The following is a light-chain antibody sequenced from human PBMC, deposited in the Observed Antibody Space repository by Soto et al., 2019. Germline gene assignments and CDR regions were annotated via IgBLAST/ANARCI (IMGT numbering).Light chain of an antibody. Sequence: DIQMTQSPSSLSTSVGDRVTITCRASRSISTYLNWYQQKPGKAPKLLIYAASSLQSGVPSRFSGSGSGTDFTLIISSLQPEDFAVYYCQQSYNTPPTFGQGTKV. CDR3: QQSYNTPPT. CDR1: RSISTY. V-gene: IGKV1-39*01. CDR2: AAS. J-gene: IGKJ2*01.